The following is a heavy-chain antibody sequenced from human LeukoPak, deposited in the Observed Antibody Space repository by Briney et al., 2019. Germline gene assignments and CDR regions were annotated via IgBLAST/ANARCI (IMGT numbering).Heavy chain of an antibody. CDR3: ARDILSIADY. D-gene: IGHD2-2*01. Sequence: PGGSLRLSCAASGFTFSDNWMSWVRQAPGKGLEWVANIKGDGSEKYSVDSVKGRFTISRDNAKNSLFLQMNSLRVEDTAVYYCARDILSIADYWGQGTLVTVSS. J-gene: IGHJ4*02. CDR2: IKGDGSEK. V-gene: IGHV3-7*01. CDR1: GFTFSDNW.